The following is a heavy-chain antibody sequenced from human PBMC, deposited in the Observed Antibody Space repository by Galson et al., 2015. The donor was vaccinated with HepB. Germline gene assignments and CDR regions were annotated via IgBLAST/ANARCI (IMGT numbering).Heavy chain of an antibody. V-gene: IGHV3-30*04. J-gene: IGHJ4*02. D-gene: IGHD6-13*01. Sequence: SLRLSCAASGFTFSSYAMHWVRQAPGKGLEWVAVISYDGSNKYYADSVKGRFTISRDNSKNTLYLQMNSLRAEDTAVYYCAREFIRRNAPSAAGTQATDYWGQGTLVTVSS. CDR2: ISYDGSNK. CDR3: AREFIRRNAPSAAGTQATDY. CDR1: GFTFSSYA.